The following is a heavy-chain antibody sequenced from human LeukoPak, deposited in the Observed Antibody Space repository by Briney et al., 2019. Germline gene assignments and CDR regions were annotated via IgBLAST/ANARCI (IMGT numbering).Heavy chain of an antibody. Sequence: KTSETLSLTCTVSGGSISSYYWSWTRQPAGKGLEWIGRIYTSGSTNYNPSLKSRVTMSVDTSKNQFSLKLSSVTAADTAVYYCARDNVGYCSSTSCLWLAGYYYYGMDVWGQGTTVTVSS. V-gene: IGHV4-4*07. CDR2: IYTSGST. CDR1: GGSISSYY. J-gene: IGHJ6*02. CDR3: ARDNVGYCSSTSCLWLAGYYYYGMDV. D-gene: IGHD2-2*01.